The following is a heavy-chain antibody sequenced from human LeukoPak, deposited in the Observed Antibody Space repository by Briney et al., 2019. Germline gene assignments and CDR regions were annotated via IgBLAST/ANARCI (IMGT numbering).Heavy chain of an antibody. CDR3: ARARSGDFDY. D-gene: IGHD3-16*01. Sequence: PGGSLRLSCAASGFTFRSYWMHWVRQAPGKGLVWVSGINSDERSTSYADSVKGRFTISRDNAKNTLSMQMTSLRAEDTAVYYCARARSGDFDYWGQGILVTVSS. V-gene: IGHV3-74*01. J-gene: IGHJ4*02. CDR1: GFTFRSYW. CDR2: INSDERST.